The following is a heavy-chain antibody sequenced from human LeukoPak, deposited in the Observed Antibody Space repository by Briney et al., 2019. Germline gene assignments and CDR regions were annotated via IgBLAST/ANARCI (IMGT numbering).Heavy chain of an antibody. Sequence: SETLSLTRTVSGGSISSYYWSWIRQAAGKGLEWIGRIYTSGSTNYNPSLKIRVTISVDTSKNQFSLKMSSVTAADTAVYYCARDLKGGGYYDSSGPGGWGQGTLVTVSS. J-gene: IGHJ4*02. CDR3: ARDLKGGGYYDSSGPGG. CDR1: GGSISSYY. D-gene: IGHD3-22*01. V-gene: IGHV4-4*07. CDR2: IYTSGST.